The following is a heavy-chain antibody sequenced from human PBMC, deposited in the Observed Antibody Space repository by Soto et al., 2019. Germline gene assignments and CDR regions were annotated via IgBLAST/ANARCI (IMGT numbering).Heavy chain of an antibody. D-gene: IGHD1-7*01. Sequence: GESLKISCAASGFTFSSYSMNWVRQAPGKGLEWVSSISSSSSYIYYADSVKGRFTISRDNAKNSLYLQMNSLRAEDTAVYYCARAPTGTTDYWGQGTLVTVSS. CDR1: GFTFSSYS. J-gene: IGHJ4*02. CDR3: ARAPTGTTDY. V-gene: IGHV3-21*01. CDR2: ISSSSSYI.